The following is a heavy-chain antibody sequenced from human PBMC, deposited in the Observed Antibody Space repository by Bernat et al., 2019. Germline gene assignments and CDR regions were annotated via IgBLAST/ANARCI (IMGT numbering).Heavy chain of an antibody. CDR3: ARIHYYGSGTIPPYFDY. Sequence: QVQLQESGPGLVKPSETLSLTCTVSGDSITTYYRSWIRQPPGKGLEYIGYIYHSGSANYNPSLKSRVTISVDTSKNQFSLKLSSVTAADTAVYYCARIHYYGSGTIPPYFDYWGQGTLVTVSS. CDR2: IYHSGSA. V-gene: IGHV4-59*08. CDR1: GDSITTYY. D-gene: IGHD3-10*01. J-gene: IGHJ4*02.